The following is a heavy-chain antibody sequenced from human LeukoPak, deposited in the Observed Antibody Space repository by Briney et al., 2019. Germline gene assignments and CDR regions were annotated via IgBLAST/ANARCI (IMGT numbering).Heavy chain of an antibody. CDR1: GGTFSSYA. CDR2: IIPILGIA. Sequence: SVKVSCKASGGTFSSYAISWVRQAPGQGLEWMGRIIPILGIANYAQKFQGRVTITADKSTSTAYIELSILRSEDTAVYYCARDRVLRQYYYYGMDVWGQGTTVTVSS. V-gene: IGHV1-69*04. CDR3: ARDRVLRQYYYYGMDV. D-gene: IGHD3-3*01. J-gene: IGHJ6*02.